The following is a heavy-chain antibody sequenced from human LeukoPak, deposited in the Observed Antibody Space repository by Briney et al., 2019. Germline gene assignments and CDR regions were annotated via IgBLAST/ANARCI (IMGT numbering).Heavy chain of an antibody. Sequence: SETLSLTCTVSGGSISSGGYYWSWIRQPPGKGLEWIGYIYHSGSTYYNPSLKSRVTISVDRSKNQFSLKLSSVTAADTAVYYCARDGVSSSWRYFDYWGQGTLVTVSS. D-gene: IGHD6-13*01. J-gene: IGHJ4*02. CDR1: GGSISSGGYY. CDR3: ARDGVSSSWRYFDY. V-gene: IGHV4-30-2*01. CDR2: IYHSGST.